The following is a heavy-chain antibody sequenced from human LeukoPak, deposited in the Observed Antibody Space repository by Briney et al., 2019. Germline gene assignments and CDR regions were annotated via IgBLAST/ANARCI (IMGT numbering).Heavy chain of an antibody. J-gene: IGHJ3*02. CDR3: ARDSSLGYCTNGVCLRDAFDI. V-gene: IGHV7-4-1*02. CDR2: INTNTVNP. Sequence: EASVKVSCKASGYTSTSYAMNWVRQAPGQGLEWMGWINTNTVNPTYAQGFTGRFVFSLDTSVSTAYLQISSLKAEDTAVYYCARDSSLGYCTNGVCLRDAFDIWGQGTMVTVSS. CDR1: GYTSTSYA. D-gene: IGHD2-8*01.